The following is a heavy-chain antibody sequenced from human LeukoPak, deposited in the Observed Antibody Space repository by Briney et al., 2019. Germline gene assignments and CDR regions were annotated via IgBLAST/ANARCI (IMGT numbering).Heavy chain of an antibody. D-gene: IGHD3-9*01. CDR1: GYTFTSYA. Sequence: ASVKVSCKASGYTFTSYAINWVRQAPGQGLEWMGWTSVYNGDTHYIQKLQGRVTMTTDTATSTAYMELRSLRSDDTAVYYCARVSSTYYDILTAYYGYWGQGTLVTVSS. J-gene: IGHJ4*02. V-gene: IGHV1-18*01. CDR2: TSVYNGDT. CDR3: ARVSSTYYDILTAYYGY.